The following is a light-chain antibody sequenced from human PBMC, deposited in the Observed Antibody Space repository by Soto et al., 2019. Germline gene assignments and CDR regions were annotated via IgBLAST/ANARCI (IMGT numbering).Light chain of an antibody. CDR3: QSYDSGLRGQV. Sequence: QSVLTQPPSVSGAPGQRVTISCTGSASNIGADYAVHWYQQLPGTAPKLLIYGNNNRPSGVPDRVSGSKSGTSASLAITGLXAEDEADYYCQSYDSGLRGQVFGTGTKVTVL. V-gene: IGLV1-40*01. CDR2: GNN. J-gene: IGLJ1*01. CDR1: ASNIGADYA.